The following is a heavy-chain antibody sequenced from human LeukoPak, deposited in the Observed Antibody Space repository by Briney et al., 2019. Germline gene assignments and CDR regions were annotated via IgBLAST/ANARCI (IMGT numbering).Heavy chain of an antibody. CDR1: GFTFAHYM. CDR2: ITWDGSTT. V-gene: IGHV3-43*01. J-gene: IGHJ4*02. CDR3: AKDYGNYRDFDY. D-gene: IGHD3-22*01. Sequence: GGSLRLSCAASGFTFAHYMMHWVRQAPGKGLEGVSHITWDGSTTYYADSVKGRFTISRDNSKNSLYLQMNSLRSEDTALYYCAKDYGNYRDFDYWGQGTLVTVSS.